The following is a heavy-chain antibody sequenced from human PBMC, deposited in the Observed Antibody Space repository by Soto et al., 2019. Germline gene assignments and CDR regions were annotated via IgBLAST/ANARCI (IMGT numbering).Heavy chain of an antibody. CDR3: ERYSALSGTYYFAY. J-gene: IGHJ4*02. CDR1: GGSISSTNL. CDR2: IHHSGSA. Sequence: QVQLQESGPGLVRPSGTLSLTCDVSGGSISSTNLCSWVRQTPGGGLEWIAAIHHSGSANYNPSLKSRVTISVDKSKNHFSLKLSSVTAADTAVYHCERYSALSGTYYFAYWGQGTLVTVSS. V-gene: IGHV4-4*02. D-gene: IGHD1-7*01.